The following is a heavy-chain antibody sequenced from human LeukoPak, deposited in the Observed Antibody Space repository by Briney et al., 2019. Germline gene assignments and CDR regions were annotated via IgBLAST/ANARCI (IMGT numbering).Heavy chain of an antibody. CDR2: TNFNGATG. CDR1: GFIFDDHA. D-gene: IGHD3-10*01. Sequence: GGSLRLSCRASGFIFDDHAMTWVRQVPGKGLEWVSGTNFNGATGDYVDPFKGRFSISRDNDKNLLYLQMDSLRAEDTALYYCARCSGGNYYHYYLDVWGRGTKVTVSS. CDR3: ARCSGGNYYHYYLDV. V-gene: IGHV3-20*04. J-gene: IGHJ6*03.